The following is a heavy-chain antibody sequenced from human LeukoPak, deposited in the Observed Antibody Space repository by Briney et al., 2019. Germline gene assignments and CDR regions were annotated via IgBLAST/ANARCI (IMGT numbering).Heavy chain of an antibody. CDR3: ARDGGVALRYFDWLLY. V-gene: IGHV1-69*06. CDR2: IIPIFGTA. Sequence: ASVKVSCKASGGTFSSYAISWVRQAPGQGLEWMGGIIPIFGTANYAQKFQGRVTITADKSTSTAYMELSSLRSEDTAVYYCARDGGVALRYFDWLLYWGQGTLVTVSS. CDR1: GGTFSSYA. J-gene: IGHJ4*02. D-gene: IGHD3-9*01.